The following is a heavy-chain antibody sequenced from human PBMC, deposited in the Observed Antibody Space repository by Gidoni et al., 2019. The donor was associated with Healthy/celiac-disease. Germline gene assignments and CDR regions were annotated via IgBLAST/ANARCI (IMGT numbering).Heavy chain of an antibody. V-gene: IGHV3-53*02. CDR3: ARGYYYDSSGYYPWYYYYGMDV. CDR2: IYSGGST. Sequence: EVQLVETGGGLIQPGGSLRLSCAASGFTVSSNYMSWVRQAPGKGLEWVSVIYSGGSTYYADSVKGRFTISRDNSKNTLYLQMNSLRAEDTAVYYCARGYYYDSSGYYPWYYYYGMDVWGQGTTVTVSS. D-gene: IGHD3-22*01. J-gene: IGHJ6*02. CDR1: GFTVSSNY.